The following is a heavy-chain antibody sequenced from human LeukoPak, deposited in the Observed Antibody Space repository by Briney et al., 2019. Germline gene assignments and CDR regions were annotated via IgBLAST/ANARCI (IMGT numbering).Heavy chain of an antibody. CDR3: ARGGIGEGAFDM. CDR2: TITVGSST. CDR1: GFTFSSYW. D-gene: IGHD2-21*01. Sequence: PGESMRLSCAASGFTFSSYWMHWVRQAPGKGLVWVSRTITVGSSTSYADTVKGRFTISRDNAKHSVYLQMSSLKAEDTAVYYCARGGIGEGAFDMWGQGTIVTVST. J-gene: IGHJ3*02. V-gene: IGHV3-74*01.